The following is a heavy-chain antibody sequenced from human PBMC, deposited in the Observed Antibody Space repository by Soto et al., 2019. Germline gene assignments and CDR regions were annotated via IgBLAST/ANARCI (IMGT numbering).Heavy chain of an antibody. J-gene: IGHJ4*02. V-gene: IGHV3-30-3*01. CDR1: GFLFRNYA. CDR3: ARDPYGGYIFDS. D-gene: IGHD5-12*01. Sequence: QVQLVESVGGVVQPGTSLRLSCAASGFLFRNYAMHWVRQSPAKELEWLAVISFDGANIFYAGAAKGRFTISRDNSKQTLYLQLDSLRPEDTGVYFCARDPYGGYIFDSWGQGTQVTLSS. CDR2: ISFDGANI.